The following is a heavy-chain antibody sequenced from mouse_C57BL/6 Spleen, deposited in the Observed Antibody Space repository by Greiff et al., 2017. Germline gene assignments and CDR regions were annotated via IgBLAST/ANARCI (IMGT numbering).Heavy chain of an antibody. Sequence: QVHVKQPGAELVKPGASVKLSCKASGYTFTSYWMHWVKQRPGRGLEWIGMIDPNSGGTKYNEKFKSKATLTVDKPSSTAYMQLSSLTSEDSAVYYCARSTGPVDYWGQGTSVTVSS. CDR2: IDPNSGGT. V-gene: IGHV1-72*01. CDR3: ARSTGPVDY. CDR1: GYTFTSYW. J-gene: IGHJ4*01.